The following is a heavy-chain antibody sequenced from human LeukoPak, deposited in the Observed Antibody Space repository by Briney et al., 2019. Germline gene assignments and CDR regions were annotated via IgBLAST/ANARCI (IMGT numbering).Heavy chain of an antibody. CDR3: ARVYSSGWYSHYYYYYGMDV. CDR2: IYYSGST. J-gene: IGHJ6*02. V-gene: IGHV4-59*01. CDR1: GGSISSYY. D-gene: IGHD6-19*01. Sequence: SETLSLTCTVSGGSISSYYWSWIRQPPGKGLEWIGYIYYSGSTNYNPSLKSRVTISVDPSKNQFSLKLSSVTAADTAVYYCARVYSSGWYSHYYYYYGMDVGGQGTTVTVSS.